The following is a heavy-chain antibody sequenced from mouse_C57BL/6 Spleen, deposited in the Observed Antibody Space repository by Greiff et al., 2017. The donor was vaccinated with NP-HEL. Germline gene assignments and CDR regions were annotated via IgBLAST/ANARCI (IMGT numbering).Heavy chain of an antibody. J-gene: IGHJ4*01. D-gene: IGHD3-3*01. V-gene: IGHV1-26*01. CDR1: GYTFTDYY. CDR3: ATPSSRGYAMDY. Sequence: VQLQQSGPELVKPGASVKISCKASGYTFTDYYMNWVKQSHGKSLEWIGDINPNNGGTSYNQKFKGKATLTVDKSSSTAYMELRSLTSEDSAVYYCATPSSRGYAMDYWGQGTSVTVSS. CDR2: INPNNGGT.